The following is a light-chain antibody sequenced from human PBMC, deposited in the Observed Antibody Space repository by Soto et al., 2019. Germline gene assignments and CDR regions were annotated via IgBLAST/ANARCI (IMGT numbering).Light chain of an antibody. CDR1: SSDVGGYNY. J-gene: IGLJ1*01. CDR2: DVS. V-gene: IGLV2-14*01. CDR3: SSYTTSSTYV. Sequence: QSVLTQPASVSGSPGQSITISCIGTSSDVGGYNYVSWYQQHPGKAPKLMIYDVSNRPSGVSNRFSGSKSANTASLTISGLQAEDEADYYCSSYTTSSTYVFGTGTKLTVL.